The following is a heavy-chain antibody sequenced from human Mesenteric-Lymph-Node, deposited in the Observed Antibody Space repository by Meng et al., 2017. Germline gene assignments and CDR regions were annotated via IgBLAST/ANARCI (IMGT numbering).Heavy chain of an antibody. CDR1: GFTFSDYY. D-gene: IGHD5-18*01. CDR3: ARVRYSYGYPYYFDY. V-gene: IGHV3-21*01. CDR2: ISSSSSYI. Sequence: GESLKISCAASGFTFSDYYMSWVRQAPGKGLEWVSSISSSSSYIYYADSVKGRFTISRDNAKNSLYLQMNSLRAEDTAVYYCARVRYSYGYPYYFDYWGQGTLVTVSS. J-gene: IGHJ4*02.